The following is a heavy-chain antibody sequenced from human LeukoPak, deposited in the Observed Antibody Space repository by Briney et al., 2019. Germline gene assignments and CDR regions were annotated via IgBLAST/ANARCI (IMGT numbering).Heavy chain of an antibody. CDR3: ATDSLVANF. CDR2: IKSKTNGGTT. Sequence: PGGSLRLSCAASGLIFSNAWMSWVRQAPGKGLEWVGRIKSKTNGGTTDYAAPVKGRFTILRDDSKNTVYLQMNSLKTEDTALYYCATDSLVANFWGQGTLVTVSS. J-gene: IGHJ4*02. V-gene: IGHV3-15*01. D-gene: IGHD5-12*01. CDR1: GLIFSNAW.